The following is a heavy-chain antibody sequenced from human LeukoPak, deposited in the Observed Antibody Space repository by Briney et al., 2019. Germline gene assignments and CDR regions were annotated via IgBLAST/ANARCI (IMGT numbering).Heavy chain of an antibody. V-gene: IGHV3-48*03. J-gene: IGHJ3*02. Sequence: GGSLRLSCAASGFTFSNYEMNWVRQAPGKGLEWVSYISSSGSSIYYADSVKGRFTISRDNAKNSLYLQMDSLRAEDTAVYYCAREASGYSYGLDAFDIWGQGTMVTVSS. D-gene: IGHD5-18*01. CDR2: ISSSGSSI. CDR1: GFTFSNYE. CDR3: AREASGYSYGLDAFDI.